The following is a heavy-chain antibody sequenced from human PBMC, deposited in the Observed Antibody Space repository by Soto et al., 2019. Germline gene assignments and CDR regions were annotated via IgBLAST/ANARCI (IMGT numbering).Heavy chain of an antibody. CDR3: ARVLSWTSYYDFWSGYHNYYYYGADV. J-gene: IGHJ6*02. D-gene: IGHD3-3*01. V-gene: IGHV1-8*01. Sequence: ASVKVSCKASGYTFTSYDINWVRQATGQGLEWMGWMNPNSGNTGYAQKFQGRVTMTRNTSISTAYMELSSLRSEDTAVYYCARVLSWTSYYDFWSGYHNYYYYGADVWRQGTTVTVSS. CDR2: MNPNSGNT. CDR1: GYTFTSYD.